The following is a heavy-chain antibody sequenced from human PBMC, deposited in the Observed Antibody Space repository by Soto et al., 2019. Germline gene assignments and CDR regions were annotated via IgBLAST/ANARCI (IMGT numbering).Heavy chain of an antibody. CDR1: GFTFSSYW. Sequence: EVQLVESGGGLVQPGGSLRLSCAASGFTFSSYWMSWVRQAPGKGLEWVANIKQDGSEKYYVDSVKGRFTISRDNAKNSLYLQMNSLRAEDTAVYYCARVRSSSWYTPKQYYFDYWGQGTLVTVSS. J-gene: IGHJ4*02. CDR2: IKQDGSEK. CDR3: ARVRSSSWYTPKQYYFDY. V-gene: IGHV3-7*05. D-gene: IGHD6-13*01.